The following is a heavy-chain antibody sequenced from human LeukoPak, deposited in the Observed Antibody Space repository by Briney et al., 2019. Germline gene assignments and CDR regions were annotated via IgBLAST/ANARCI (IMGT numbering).Heavy chain of an antibody. CDR2: IYYSGST. Sequence: SETLSLTCTVSGGSISSGSYYWSWIRQHPGKGLEWIGYIYYSGSTYYNPSLKSRVTISVDTSKNQFSLKLSSVTAADTAVYYCARDVHDSRLRNYGMDVWGQGTTVTVSS. V-gene: IGHV4-31*03. CDR1: GGSISSGSYY. J-gene: IGHJ6*02. D-gene: IGHD1-14*01. CDR3: ARDVHDSRLRNYGMDV.